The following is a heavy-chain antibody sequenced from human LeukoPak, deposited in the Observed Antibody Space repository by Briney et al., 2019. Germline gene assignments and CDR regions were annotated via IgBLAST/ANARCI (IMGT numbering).Heavy chain of an antibody. J-gene: IGHJ6*03. V-gene: IGHV4-59*01. Sequence: SETLSLTCTVSGGSISSYYWSWIRQPAGKGLEWIGYIYYSGSTNYNPSLKSRVTISVDTSKNQFSLKLSSVTAADTAVYYCAIGPFGPMDVWGKGTTVTVSS. CDR1: GGSISSYY. CDR3: AIGPFGPMDV. D-gene: IGHD3-10*01. CDR2: IYYSGST.